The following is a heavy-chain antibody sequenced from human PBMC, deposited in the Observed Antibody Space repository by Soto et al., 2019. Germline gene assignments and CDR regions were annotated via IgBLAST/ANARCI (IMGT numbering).Heavy chain of an antibody. CDR1: GGSISSNHYF. CDR3: ARRAPGGRSFDY. D-gene: IGHD1-1*01. J-gene: IGHJ4*02. V-gene: IGHV4-39*01. Sequence: QLQLQESGPGLLKPSETLSLTCSVSGGSISSNHYFWGWIRQPPEKGLEWFGSISYSGGTYYNPSLKSRVTISIDASKNQFSLRLSSVTAADTAVYYCARRAPGGRSFDYCGQGTLVTVSS. CDR2: ISYSGGT.